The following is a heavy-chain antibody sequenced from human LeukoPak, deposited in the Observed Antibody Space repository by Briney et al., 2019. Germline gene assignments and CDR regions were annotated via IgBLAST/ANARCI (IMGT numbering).Heavy chain of an antibody. J-gene: IGHJ4*02. D-gene: IGHD4-11*01. Sequence: GGSLRLSCAASGFTFSRYWMHWVRQAPGKGLEWVSSISSSGAYIFYADSVKGRFTISRDNAKNSLYLQMNSLRAEDTAVYYCAREPTTVSPPGWGQGSLVSV. CDR1: GFTFSRYW. CDR2: ISSSGAYI. CDR3: AREPTTVSPPG. V-gene: IGHV3-21*01.